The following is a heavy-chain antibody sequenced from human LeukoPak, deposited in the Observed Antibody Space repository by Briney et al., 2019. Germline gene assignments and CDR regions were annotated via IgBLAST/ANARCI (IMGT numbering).Heavy chain of an antibody. D-gene: IGHD3-22*01. CDR1: GFTFSDYY. CDR2: ISSSGSTI. J-gene: IGHJ6*02. V-gene: IGHV3-11*01. CDR3: ARDGYYYDSSGYKNYYYGMDV. Sequence: GGSLRLSCAASGFTFSDYYMSWIRQAPGKGLEWVSYISSSGSTIYYADSVKGRFTISRDNAKNSLYLQMNSLRAEDTAVYYCARDGYYYDSSGYKNYYYGMDVWGQGTTVTVSS.